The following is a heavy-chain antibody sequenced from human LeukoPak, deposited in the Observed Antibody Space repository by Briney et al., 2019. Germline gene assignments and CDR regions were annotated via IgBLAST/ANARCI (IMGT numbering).Heavy chain of an antibody. Sequence: SETLSLTCTVSGDSISSNSYYSGWIRHPPGKGLEWVGRIYYSGASYYNPSLKSRVIISVDTSKNQFSLKLSSVTAADTAVFYCARHYYDSSGYYLEGFDIWGQGTMVTVSS. D-gene: IGHD3-22*01. CDR1: GDSISSNSYY. J-gene: IGHJ3*02. CDR2: IYYSGAS. V-gene: IGHV4-39*01. CDR3: ARHYYDSSGYYLEGFDI.